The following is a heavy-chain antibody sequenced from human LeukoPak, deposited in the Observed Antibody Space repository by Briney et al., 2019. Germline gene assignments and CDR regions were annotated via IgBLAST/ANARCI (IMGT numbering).Heavy chain of an antibody. D-gene: IGHD1-14*01. Sequence: PGWSLRLSCGGSGFTFSSYAMSWVRQTPGKGLEWVAVIAYDGSRAFYADSVKGRFTISRDNSKNTMSVQMDDLRAEDTAVYYCTRYNNDHFDYWGQGTLVTVSS. CDR1: GFTFSSYA. J-gene: IGHJ4*02. CDR3: TRYNNDHFDY. CDR2: IAYDGSRA. V-gene: IGHV3-33*08.